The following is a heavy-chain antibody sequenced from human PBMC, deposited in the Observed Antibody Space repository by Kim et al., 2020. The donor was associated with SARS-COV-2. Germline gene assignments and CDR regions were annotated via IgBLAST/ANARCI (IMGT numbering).Heavy chain of an antibody. V-gene: IGHV3-33*01. D-gene: IGHD4-17*01. CDR2: IWSDGSNK. CDR3: ARDDGDYVFDAFDI. Sequence: GGSLRLSCAASGFTFSSYGMHWVRQAPGKGLEWVAGIWSDGSNKYYADSVKGRFTISRDNSKNTLYLQMNSLRAEDTAVYYCARDDGDYVFDAFDIWGQGKMGTVSS. J-gene: IGHJ3*02. CDR1: GFTFSSYG.